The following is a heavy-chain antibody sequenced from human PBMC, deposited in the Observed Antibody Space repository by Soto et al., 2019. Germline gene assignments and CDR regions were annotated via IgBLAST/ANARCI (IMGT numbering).Heavy chain of an antibody. V-gene: IGHV3-30*03. CDR2: ISYDGSNK. CDR1: GFTFSSYG. CDR3: ERDGPPATTVAYYYYGMDV. Sequence: PGGSLRLACAASGFTFSSYGMHWVRQAPGKGLEWVAVISYDGSNKYYADSVKGRFTISRDNSKNTLYLQMNSLRAEDTAVYYCERDGPPATTVAYYYYGMDVWGQGTTVTVSS. J-gene: IGHJ6*02. D-gene: IGHD4-17*01.